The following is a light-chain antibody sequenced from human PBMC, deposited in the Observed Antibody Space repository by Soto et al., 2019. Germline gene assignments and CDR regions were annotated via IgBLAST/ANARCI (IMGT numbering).Light chain of an antibody. CDR3: CSYTTSSTWV. Sequence: QSVLTQPASVSGSPGHSITISCTGTSSDVGGYDHVSWYQQHPGKAPKFIIYDVSDRPSGVSDRFSGSKSGNTASLTISGLQAEDEADYYCCSYTTSSTWVFGGGTKLTVL. CDR2: DVS. V-gene: IGLV2-14*01. CDR1: SSDVGGYDH. J-gene: IGLJ3*02.